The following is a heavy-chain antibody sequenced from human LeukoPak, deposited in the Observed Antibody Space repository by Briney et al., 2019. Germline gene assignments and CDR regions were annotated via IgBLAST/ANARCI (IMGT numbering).Heavy chain of an antibody. D-gene: IGHD4-17*01. V-gene: IGHV3-7*04. CDR2: IKEDGSEQ. J-gene: IGHJ4*02. CDR3: ARGMTTEY. Sequence: PGGSLRLSCAASGFTFSTYWMTWVRQAPGKGLEWVANIKEDGSEQCYVDSVKGRFTISRDNAGNSLFLQMNSLRAEDTAVYYCARGMTTEYWGQGTLVTVFS. CDR1: GFTFSTYW.